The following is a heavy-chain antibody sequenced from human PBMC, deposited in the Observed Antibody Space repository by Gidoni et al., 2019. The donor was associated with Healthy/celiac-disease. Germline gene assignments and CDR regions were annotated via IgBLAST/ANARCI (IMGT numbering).Heavy chain of an antibody. Sequence: QVQLVESVGGVVQPGRSLRLSCAASGFTFSSYGMHWVRPAPGKGLEWGAFIWYDGSNKYYADSVKGRFTISRDNSKNTLYLKMNSLRAEERAVYYCARDARLEDYYVSSGYYLPGWYFDPWGRGTLVTVSS. CDR2: IWYDGSNK. D-gene: IGHD3-22*01. CDR1: GFTFSSYG. V-gene: IGHV3-33*01. J-gene: IGHJ2*01. CDR3: ARDARLEDYYVSSGYYLPGWYFDP.